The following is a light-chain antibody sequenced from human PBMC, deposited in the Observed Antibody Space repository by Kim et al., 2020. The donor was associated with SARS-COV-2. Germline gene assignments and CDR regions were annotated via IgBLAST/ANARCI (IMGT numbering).Light chain of an antibody. Sequence: ALGQTVRITCQGDRLRSYYATWYQQKPGQAPILVIYVKNNRPSGIPDRFSGSSSVNTASLTITGTQAGDEADYYCNSRDSNDNVVFGGGTQLTVL. J-gene: IGLJ2*01. CDR1: RLRSYY. CDR2: VKN. CDR3: NSRDSNDNVV. V-gene: IGLV3-19*01.